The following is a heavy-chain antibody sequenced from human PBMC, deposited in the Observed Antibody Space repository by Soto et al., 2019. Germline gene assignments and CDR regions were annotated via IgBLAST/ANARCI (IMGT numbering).Heavy chain of an antibody. CDR2: INPNSGGT. D-gene: IGHD5-12*01. CDR1: GHTFTGYY. Sequence: ASVKVSCKASGHTFTGYYMHWVRQAPGQGLEWMGWINPNSGGTNYAQKFQGWVTMTRDTSISTAYMELSRLRSDDPAGYYCARATGGYRGYDWTFAYWGQGTLVTVSS. V-gene: IGHV1-2*04. J-gene: IGHJ4*02. CDR3: ARATGGYRGYDWTFAY.